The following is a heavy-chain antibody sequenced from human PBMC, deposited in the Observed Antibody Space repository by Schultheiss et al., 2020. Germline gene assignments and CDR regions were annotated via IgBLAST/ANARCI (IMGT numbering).Heavy chain of an antibody. D-gene: IGHD5-24*01. CDR3: ARHSSMEMATITFDY. J-gene: IGHJ4*02. CDR1: GGSISSSNW. CDR2: IYHSGST. V-gene: IGHV4-4*02. Sequence: SETLSLTCAVSGGSISSSNWWSWVRQPPGKGLEWIGEIYHSGSTNYNPSLKSRVTISVDTSKNQFSLKLSSVTAADTAVYYCARHSSMEMATITFDYWGQGTLVTVSS.